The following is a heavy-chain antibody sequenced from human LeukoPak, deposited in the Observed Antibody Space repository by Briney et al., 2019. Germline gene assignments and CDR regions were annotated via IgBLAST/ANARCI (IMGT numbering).Heavy chain of an antibody. CDR1: GFTFSSYA. V-gene: IGHV3-23*01. D-gene: IGHD2-8*01. CDR2: ISDSGDYT. CDR3: AKDTSIGKYCTNGVCSPFDY. J-gene: IGHJ4*01. Sequence: GGSLRLSCAGSGFTFSSYAMSWVRQAPGQGLEWVSVISDSGDYTSYADSVRGRFTISRDNSRNTLYLQMISLRPEDTAVYYCAKDTSIGKYCTNGVCSPFDYCGHGTLVTVSS.